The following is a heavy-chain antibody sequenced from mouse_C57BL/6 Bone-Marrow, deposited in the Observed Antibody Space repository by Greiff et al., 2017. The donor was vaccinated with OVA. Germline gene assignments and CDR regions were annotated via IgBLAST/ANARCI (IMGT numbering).Heavy chain of an antibody. D-gene: IGHD3-2*02. Sequence: EVMLVESGEGLVKPGGSLKLSCAASGFTFSSYAMSWVRQTPEKRLEWVAYISSGGDYIYYADTVKGRFTISRDNARNTLYLQMSSLKSEDTAMYYCTREGPQDSFAYWGQGTLVTVSA. V-gene: IGHV5-9-1*02. CDR2: ISSGGDYI. J-gene: IGHJ3*01. CDR3: TREGPQDSFAY. CDR1: GFTFSSYA.